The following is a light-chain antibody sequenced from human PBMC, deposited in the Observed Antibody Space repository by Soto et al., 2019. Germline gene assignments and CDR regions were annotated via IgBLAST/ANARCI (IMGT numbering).Light chain of an antibody. CDR2: GNN. V-gene: IGLV1-40*01. CDR3: QSYDSRLSSDV. CDR1: SSNIGAGYA. Sequence: QSVLTQPPSVSGAPGQRVTISCTGSSSNIGAGYAVHWYQQLPGTAPKLLIHGNNNRPSGVPDRFSGSKSDTSASLAITGLQADDEADYYCQSYDSRLSSDVFGTGTKVTVL. J-gene: IGLJ1*01.